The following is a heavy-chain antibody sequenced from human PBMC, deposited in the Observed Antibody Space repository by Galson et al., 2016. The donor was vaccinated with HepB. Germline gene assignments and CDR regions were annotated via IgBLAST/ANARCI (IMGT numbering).Heavy chain of an antibody. CDR3: ARGARIPGLMMYAQIRYVQD. J-gene: IGHJ1*01. V-gene: IGHV4-34*01. CDR1: NDSVRSDHHP. CDR2: VNHGGST. Sequence: SETLSLTCTVSNDSVRSDHHPWSWIRQPPGKGLEWIGEVNHGGSTNYIPSLKSRVTMSVDTSKNQFSLNLNSVTAADTAVYYCARGARIPGLMMYAQIRYVQDWGQGTLVTVSS. D-gene: IGHD2-8*01.